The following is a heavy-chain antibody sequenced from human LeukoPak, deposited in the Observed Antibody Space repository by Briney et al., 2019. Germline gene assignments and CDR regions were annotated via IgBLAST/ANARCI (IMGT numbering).Heavy chain of an antibody. CDR2: IKQNGYET. J-gene: IGHJ1*01. Sequence: GGSLRLSCAASGFTLSLHGMSWVRQAPGKGLEWVANIKQNGYETYYVDSVKGRLTISRDNAKNTLYLLMNTLRAEDTAVYYCARVSRSWYREDIWGQGTLVTVSS. CDR3: ARVSRSWYREDI. V-gene: IGHV3-7*04. D-gene: IGHD6-13*01. CDR1: GFTLSLHG.